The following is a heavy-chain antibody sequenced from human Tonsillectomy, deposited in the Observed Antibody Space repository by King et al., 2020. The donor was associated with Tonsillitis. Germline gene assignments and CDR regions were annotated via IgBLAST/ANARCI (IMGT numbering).Heavy chain of an antibody. V-gene: IGHV3-30*18. CDR2: ISYDGTNK. Sequence: VQLVESGGGVVQPGRSLRLSCAASGFTFSSYGMHWVRQAPGKGLEWVAVISYDGTNKYYADSAKGRFTISRDNSKNTLYLQMNSLRPEDTAVYYCAKVHDYGSGSYFNYYYGMDVWGQGTTVTVSS. CDR3: AKVHDYGSGSYFNYYYGMDV. J-gene: IGHJ6*02. D-gene: IGHD3-10*01. CDR1: GFTFSSYG.